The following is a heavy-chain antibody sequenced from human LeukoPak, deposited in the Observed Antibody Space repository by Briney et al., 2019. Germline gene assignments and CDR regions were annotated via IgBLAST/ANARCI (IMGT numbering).Heavy chain of an antibody. CDR2: IYYSGST. Sequence: PSETLSLTCTVSGVSISSSSYYWGWIRQPPGKGLEWIGSIYYSGSTYYNPSLKSRVTISVDTSKNQFSLKLSSVTAADTAVYYCARLRRGYSGYDYGYYYNMDVWGKGTTVTVSS. CDR3: ARLRRGYSGYDYGYYYNMDV. V-gene: IGHV4-39*01. D-gene: IGHD5-12*01. J-gene: IGHJ6*03. CDR1: GVSISSSSYY.